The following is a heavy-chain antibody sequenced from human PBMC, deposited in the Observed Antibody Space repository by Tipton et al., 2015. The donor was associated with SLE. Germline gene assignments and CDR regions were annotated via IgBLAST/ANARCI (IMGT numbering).Heavy chain of an antibody. Sequence: GLVKPSETPSLTCIVSGSSIDGGYHWGWIRQPPGKGLEWIGYIYYSGSTNYNPSLKSRVTISVDTSKNQFSLKLSSVTAADTAVYYCARDGYSYPFDYWGQGTLVTVSS. CDR2: IYYSGST. CDR1: GSSIDGGYH. CDR3: ARDGYSYPFDY. J-gene: IGHJ4*02. V-gene: IGHV4-61*08. D-gene: IGHD5-18*01.